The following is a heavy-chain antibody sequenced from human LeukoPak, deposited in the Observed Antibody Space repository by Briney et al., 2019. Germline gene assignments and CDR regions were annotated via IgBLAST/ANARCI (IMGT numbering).Heavy chain of an antibody. Sequence: PGGSLRLSCAASGFTFSSYAMSWVRQAPGKGLEWVSAISGSGGSTYYADSLKGRFTFSRDNSKNTLYLQMNSLRAEDTAVYYCAGATAYYYEDYWGQGTLVTVSS. CDR3: AGATAYYYEDY. CDR1: GFTFSSYA. V-gene: IGHV3-23*01. D-gene: IGHD3-10*01. CDR2: ISGSGGST. J-gene: IGHJ4*02.